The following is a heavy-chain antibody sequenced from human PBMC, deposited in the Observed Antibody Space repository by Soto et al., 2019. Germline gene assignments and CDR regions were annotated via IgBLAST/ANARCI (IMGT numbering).Heavy chain of an antibody. CDR3: ARDRVRFLEWLPPTSDWFDP. Sequence: ASVKVSCKASGYTFTSYAMHWVRQAPGQRLEWMGWINAGNGNTKYSQKFQGRVTITRDTSASTAYMELSSLRSEDTAVYYCARDRVRFLEWLPPTSDWFDPWGQGTLVTVSS. V-gene: IGHV1-3*01. J-gene: IGHJ5*02. CDR2: INAGNGNT. CDR1: GYTFTSYA. D-gene: IGHD3-3*01.